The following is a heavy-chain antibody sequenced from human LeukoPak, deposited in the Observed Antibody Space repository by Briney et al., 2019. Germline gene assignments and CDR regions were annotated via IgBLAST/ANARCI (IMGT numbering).Heavy chain of an antibody. CDR1: GYTFTGYY. CDR3: ALISSSWYAVDY. D-gene: IGHD6-13*01. Sequence: AASVKVSCKASGYTFTGYYMHWVRQAPGQGREWMGWINPNSGGTNYAQKFQGRVTMTRDTSISTAYMELSRLRSDDTAVYYCALISSSWYAVDYWGQGTLVTVSS. J-gene: IGHJ4*02. CDR2: INPNSGGT. V-gene: IGHV1-2*02.